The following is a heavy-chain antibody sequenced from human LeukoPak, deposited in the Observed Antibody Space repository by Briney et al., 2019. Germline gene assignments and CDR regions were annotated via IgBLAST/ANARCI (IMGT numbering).Heavy chain of an antibody. Sequence: SGTLSLTCAVYGGSFSGYYWSWIRQPPGKGLEWIGEINHSGSTNYNPSLKSRVTISVDTSKNQFSLKLSSVTAADTAVYYCARHLRLGELSLFGTFDYWGQGTLVTVSS. J-gene: IGHJ4*02. V-gene: IGHV4-34*01. CDR1: GGSFSGYY. D-gene: IGHD3-16*02. CDR3: ARHLRLGELSLFGTFDY. CDR2: INHSGST.